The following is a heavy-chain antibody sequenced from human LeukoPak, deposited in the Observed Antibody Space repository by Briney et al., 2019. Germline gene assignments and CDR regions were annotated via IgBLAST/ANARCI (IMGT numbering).Heavy chain of an antibody. CDR3: ARYYYGSGSYRLEAFDI. J-gene: IGHJ3*02. CDR2: ISGSGGST. D-gene: IGHD3-10*01. CDR1: GFTFSSYA. Sequence: GGSLRLSCAASGFTFSSYAMSWVRQAPGKGLEWVSAISGSGGSTYYADSVKGRFTISRDNSKNTLYLQMNSLRAEDTAVYYCARYYYGSGSYRLEAFDIWGQGTMVTVSS. V-gene: IGHV3-23*01.